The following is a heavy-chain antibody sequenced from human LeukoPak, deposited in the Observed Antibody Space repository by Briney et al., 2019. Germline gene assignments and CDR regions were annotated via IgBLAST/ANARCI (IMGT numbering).Heavy chain of an antibody. J-gene: IGHJ4*02. V-gene: IGHV3-30*03. CDR3: APLAYCSSTSCNH. Sequence: GGSLRLSRAASGFTYSTYGMHWVRQAPGKGLEWVAVISFDGTNKYYADSVKGRFTISRDNSKNTLYLQMNSLRAEDTAVYYCAPLAYCSSTSCNHWGQGTLVAVSS. D-gene: IGHD2-2*01. CDR2: ISFDGTNK. CDR1: GFTYSTYG.